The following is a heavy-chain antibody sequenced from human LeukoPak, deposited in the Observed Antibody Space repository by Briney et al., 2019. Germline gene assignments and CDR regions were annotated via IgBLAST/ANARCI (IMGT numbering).Heavy chain of an antibody. CDR2: ISWSSGSI. V-gene: IGHV3-9*01. Sequence: GGSLRLSCAASGFTFDDYGMHWVRQAPGKGLEWVSGISWSSGSIGYADSVKGRFTISRDNAKNSLYLQMNNVRAEDTALYYCAKTRGYYYYYGMDVWGQGTTVTVSS. D-gene: IGHD2-2*01. CDR3: AKTRGYYYYYGMDV. CDR1: GFTFDDYG. J-gene: IGHJ6*02.